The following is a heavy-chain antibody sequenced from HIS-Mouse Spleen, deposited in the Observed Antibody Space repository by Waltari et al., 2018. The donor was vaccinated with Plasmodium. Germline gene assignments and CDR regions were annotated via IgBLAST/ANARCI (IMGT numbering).Heavy chain of an antibody. CDR1: GYTFTNYG. D-gene: IGHD6-19*01. CDR2: ISPYNGNT. Sequence: QVQLVQSGAEVKKPGASVKVSCKASGYTFTNYGISWVRQAPGQGLDWMGWISPYNGNTHFAQKLPGRVTMTTVTSTSTAYMELRSLRSDDTAVYYCARGSAGDAFDIWGQGTMVTVSS. CDR3: ARGSAGDAFDI. J-gene: IGHJ3*02. V-gene: IGHV1-18*01.